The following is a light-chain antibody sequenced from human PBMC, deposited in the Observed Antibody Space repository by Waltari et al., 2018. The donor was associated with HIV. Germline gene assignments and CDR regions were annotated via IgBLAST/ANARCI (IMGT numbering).Light chain of an antibody. CDR1: SSDVGGHNY. CDR2: QVS. Sequence: QSALTQPASVSGSPGQSITISCTGTSSDVGGHNYFPWYQQLPRKAPKLLIYQVSNRPSGVSSRFPGSKSGNTASMTSSELQAEDEADYYCNSYRSSTTPCVFGTGTKVTVL. CDR3: NSYRSSTTPCV. J-gene: IGLJ1*01. V-gene: IGLV2-14*01.